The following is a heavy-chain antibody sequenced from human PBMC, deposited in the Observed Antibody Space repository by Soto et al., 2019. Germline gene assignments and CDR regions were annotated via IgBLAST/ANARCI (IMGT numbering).Heavy chain of an antibody. V-gene: IGHV3-30*18. CDR3: AKLSLGASHYYGVDV. Sequence: QVHLVESGGGVVQPGRSLRLSCAASAFTFSSFGMHWVRQAPGKGLEWVAAVSSDGGDAYYADSVRGRFTISRDNSKDTLYLQMNNLRPEDTALYYCAKLSLGASHYYGVDVWGQGTTVTVSS. CDR2: VSSDGGDA. D-gene: IGHD3-16*01. CDR1: AFTFSSFG. J-gene: IGHJ6*02.